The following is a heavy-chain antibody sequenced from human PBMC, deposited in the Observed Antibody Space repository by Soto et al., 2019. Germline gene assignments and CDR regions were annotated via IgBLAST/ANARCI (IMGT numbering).Heavy chain of an antibody. CDR1: GFTVSSNC. V-gene: IGHV3-66*01. CDR2: IYSGGST. J-gene: IGHJ4*02. Sequence: EVQLVESGGGLVQPGGSLRLSCAASGFTVSSNCMSWVRQAPGKGLEWVSVIYSGGSTYYADSVKGRFTISRDNSKNTLYLQRNSLRAEDTAVYYCARDLYGDYVAYWGQGTLVTVSS. D-gene: IGHD4-17*01. CDR3: ARDLYGDYVAY.